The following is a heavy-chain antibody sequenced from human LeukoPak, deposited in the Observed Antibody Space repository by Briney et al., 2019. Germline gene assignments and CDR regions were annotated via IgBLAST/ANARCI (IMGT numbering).Heavy chain of an antibody. V-gene: IGHV1-69*13. CDR1: GGTFSDYA. CDR3: ARDLGGSTWHVGFDP. D-gene: IGHD6-13*01. Sequence: SVKVSCKASGGTFSDYAINWVRQAPGQGLEWMGRIIPIFGTTNYAQKFQGRVTIIADGSTSTAYMELSSLRSEDTAVYYCARDLGGSTWHVGFDPWGQGTLVTVSS. CDR2: IIPIFGTT. J-gene: IGHJ5*02.